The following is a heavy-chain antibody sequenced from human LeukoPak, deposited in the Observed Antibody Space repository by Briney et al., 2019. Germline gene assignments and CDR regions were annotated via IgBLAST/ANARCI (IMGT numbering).Heavy chain of an antibody. D-gene: IGHD6-13*01. J-gene: IGHJ4*02. V-gene: IGHV4-39*01. CDR2: IYYSGST. CDR1: GGSTSSSSYY. CDR3: ARFSSSSSYFDY. Sequence: PSETLSLTCTVSGGSTSSSSYYWGWIRQPPGKGLEWIGSIYYSGSTYYNPSLKSRVTISVDTSKNQFSLKLSSVTAADTAVYYCARFSSSSSYFDYWGQGTLVTVSS.